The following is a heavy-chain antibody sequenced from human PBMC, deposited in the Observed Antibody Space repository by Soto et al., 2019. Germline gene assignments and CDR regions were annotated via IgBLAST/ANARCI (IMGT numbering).Heavy chain of an antibody. CDR1: VFTFSNYW. D-gene: IGHD2-15*01. Sequence: GGSLRLSCATSVFTFSNYWMHWVRQVPGRGLVWVSRIDTGGITTSYADFAKGRFTISRDNAKSTLSLQMNSLRAEDTAIYYCACSRRPARLGPKGAIDYWGQGTLVTVSS. CDR2: IDTGGITT. CDR3: ACSRRPARLGPKGAIDY. J-gene: IGHJ4*02. V-gene: IGHV3-74*01.